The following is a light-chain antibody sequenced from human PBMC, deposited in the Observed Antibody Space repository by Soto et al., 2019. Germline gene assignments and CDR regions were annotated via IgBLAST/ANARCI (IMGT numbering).Light chain of an antibody. CDR1: SSDVGGYNY. J-gene: IGLJ2*01. CDR3: SSYTSSSTLV. V-gene: IGLV2-14*01. Sequence: QSALTQPASVSGSPGQSITISCTGTSSDVGGYNYVSWYQQHPGKAPILMIYDVSNRPSGVSNRFSGSKSGYTASLTISVLPDEDEADYYCSSYTSSSTLVFGGGTKLTVL. CDR2: DVS.